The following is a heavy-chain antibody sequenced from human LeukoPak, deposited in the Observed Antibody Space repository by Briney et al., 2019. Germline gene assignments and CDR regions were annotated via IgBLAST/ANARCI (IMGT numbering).Heavy chain of an antibody. D-gene: IGHD3-10*01. V-gene: IGHV4-39*07. CDR2: IYYSGST. CDR3: ARAIKEYYYGSGSYYNLYYFDY. J-gene: IGHJ4*02. Sequence: SETLSLTCTVSGGSISSSSYYWGWIRQPPGKGLEWIGSIYYSGSTNYNPSLKSRVTISVDTSKNQFSLKLSSVTAADTAVYYCARAIKEYYYGSGSYYNLYYFDYWGQGTLVTVSS. CDR1: GGSISSSSYY.